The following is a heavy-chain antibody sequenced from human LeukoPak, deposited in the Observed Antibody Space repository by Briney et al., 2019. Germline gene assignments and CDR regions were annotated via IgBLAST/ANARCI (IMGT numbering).Heavy chain of an antibody. D-gene: IGHD4-17*01. J-gene: IGHJ6*02. V-gene: IGHV3-21*01. CDR2: ISSSSSYI. CDR1: GFTFSSYS. Sequence: GGSLRLSCAASGFTFSSYSMNWVRQAPGKGLEWVSSISSSSSYIYYADSVKGRFTISRDNAKNSLYLQMNSLRAEDTAVYYCARVGLKNYGEYYYGMDVWGQGTTVTVSS. CDR3: ARVGLKNYGEYYYGMDV.